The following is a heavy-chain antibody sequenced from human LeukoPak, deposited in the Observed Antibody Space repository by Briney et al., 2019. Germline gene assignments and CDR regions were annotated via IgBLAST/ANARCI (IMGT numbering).Heavy chain of an antibody. J-gene: IGHJ5*02. CDR3: ARGFETLSGTKWFDP. CDR1: GGSISSSSYY. Sequence: SETLSLTCTVSGGSISSSSYYWGWIRQPPGKGLEWIGSIYYSGSTNYNPSLNSRVTMSVDTSKNQFSLKLSSVTAADTAIYYCARGFETLSGTKWFDPWGQGTLVTVSS. V-gene: IGHV4-39*07. CDR2: IYYSGST. D-gene: IGHD3-10*01.